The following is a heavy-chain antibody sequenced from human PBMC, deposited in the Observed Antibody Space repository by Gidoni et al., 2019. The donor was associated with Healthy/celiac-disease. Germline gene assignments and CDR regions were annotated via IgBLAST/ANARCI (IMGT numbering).Heavy chain of an antibody. J-gene: IGHJ4*02. CDR1: GFTFSNAW. CDR3: TTWFPYDSSGLPDY. CDR2: IKSKTDGGTT. Sequence: EVQLVESGGGLVKPGGSLRLSCAASGFTFSNAWMSWVRQAPGKGLEWVGRIKSKTDGGTTDYAAPVNGRFTISRDDSKNTLYLQMNSLKTEDTAVYYCTTWFPYDSSGLPDYWGQGTLVTVSS. V-gene: IGHV3-15*01. D-gene: IGHD3-22*01.